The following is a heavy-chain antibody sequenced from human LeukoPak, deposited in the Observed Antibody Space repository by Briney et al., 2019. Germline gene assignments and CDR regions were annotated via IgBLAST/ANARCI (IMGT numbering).Heavy chain of an antibody. CDR2: LYYNGSA. CDR1: GGSISDYS. V-gene: IGHV4-59*01. Sequence: SETLSLTCTVSGGSISDYSWSWIRQPPGKGLEWIGHLYYNGSANHNPSLKSRVTISSDTSKNQFSLKLTSVTAADTAVYYCARDLSVVTAIPNYYYYGMDVWGQGTTVTVSS. CDR3: ARDLSVVTAIPNYYYYGMDV. J-gene: IGHJ6*02. D-gene: IGHD2-21*02.